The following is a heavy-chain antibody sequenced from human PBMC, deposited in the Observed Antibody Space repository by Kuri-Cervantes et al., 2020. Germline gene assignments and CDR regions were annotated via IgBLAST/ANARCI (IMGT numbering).Heavy chain of an antibody. CDR2: IRSSGGYT. CDR3: AKGGNNGGY. Sequence: GESLKISCAAFGFTFSNSWMNWVRQAPGKGLEWVSSIRSSGGYTYYADSVKGRFTISRDNSKNTLYLQMSSLRVEDTALYYCAKGGNNGGYWGQGTLVTVSS. V-gene: IGHV3-21*04. J-gene: IGHJ4*02. CDR1: GFTFSNSW. D-gene: IGHD1-14*01.